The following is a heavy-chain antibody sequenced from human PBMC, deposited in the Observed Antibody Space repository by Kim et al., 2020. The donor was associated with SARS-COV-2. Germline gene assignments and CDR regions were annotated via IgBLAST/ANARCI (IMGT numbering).Heavy chain of an antibody. CDR3: ARPGPMVQGVGWYFDL. CDR2: ISSSATTV. CDR1: GFTFSHYY. D-gene: IGHD3-10*01. J-gene: IGHJ2*01. Sequence: GGSLRLSCAASGFTFSHYYMTWIRQTPGKGLEWVSYISSSATTVYYGDSVKGRFAVSRDNAKNSLSLQIYSLRAEDTAVYYCARPGPMVQGVGWYFDLWGSGTLVTVSS. V-gene: IGHV3-11*01.